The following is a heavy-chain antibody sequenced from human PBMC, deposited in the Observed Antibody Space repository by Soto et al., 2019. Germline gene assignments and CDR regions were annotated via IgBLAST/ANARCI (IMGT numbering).Heavy chain of an antibody. Sequence: HVQLVESGGGVVQPGRSLRLSCAASGFTFSSYAMHWVRQAPGKGLEWVAVISYDGSNKYYADSVKGRFTISRDNSKNTLYLQMNSLRAEDTAVYYCAREWATNDYYYYYGMDVWGQGTTVTVSS. CDR2: ISYDGSNK. CDR3: AREWATNDYYYYYGMDV. V-gene: IGHV3-30-3*01. CDR1: GFTFSSYA. J-gene: IGHJ6*02. D-gene: IGHD5-12*01.